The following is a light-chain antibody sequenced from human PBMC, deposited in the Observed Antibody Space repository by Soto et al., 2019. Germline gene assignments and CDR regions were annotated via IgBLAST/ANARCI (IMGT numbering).Light chain of an antibody. V-gene: IGKV1-5*03. CDR3: QQHNIYWT. J-gene: IGKJ1*01. Sequence: DIQMTQSPSTLSASVGDRVTITCRASQSISSWLAWYQQKPGKAPKLLIYKASSLESGVPSRFSGSGSGTEFTLTISSLQPDDFATYYCQQHNIYWTFGQGTKVEIK. CDR2: KAS. CDR1: QSISSW.